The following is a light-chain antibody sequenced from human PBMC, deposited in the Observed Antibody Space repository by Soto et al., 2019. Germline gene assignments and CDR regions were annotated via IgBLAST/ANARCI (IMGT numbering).Light chain of an antibody. V-gene: IGKV1-39*01. CDR3: QQANSFPIT. J-gene: IGKJ5*01. CDR2: AAS. CDR1: QSISSY. Sequence: DIQMTQSPSSLSASVGDILTIPCRASQSISSYLNWYQQKPGKAPKLLIYAASSLQSGVPSRFSGSGSGTDFTLTSSSLQPEDFATYYCQQANSFPITFGQGTRLEIK.